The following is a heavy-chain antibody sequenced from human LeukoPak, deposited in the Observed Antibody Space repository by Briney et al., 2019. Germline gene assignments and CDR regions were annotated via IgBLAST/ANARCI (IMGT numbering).Heavy chain of an antibody. CDR1: GFTFSSYS. CDR2: ISSSSSYI. D-gene: IGHD6-19*01. J-gene: IGHJ6*02. V-gene: IGHV3-21*01. CDR3: ARGKNQWLDYYYGMDV. Sequence: GGSLRLSCAASGFTFSSYSMNWVRQAPGKGLEWVSSISSSSSYIYYADSVKGRFTISRDNAKNSLYLQMNSLRAEDTAVYYCARGKNQWLDYYYGMDVWGQGTTVTVSS.